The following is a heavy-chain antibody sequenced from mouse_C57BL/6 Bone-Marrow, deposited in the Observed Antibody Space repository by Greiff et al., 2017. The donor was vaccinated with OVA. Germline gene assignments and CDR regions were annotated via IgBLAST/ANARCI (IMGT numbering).Heavy chain of an antibody. D-gene: IGHD3-2*02. J-gene: IGHJ2*01. CDR3: AIMGGL. CDR2: IHPYSGST. V-gene: IGHV1-64*01. Sequence: QVQLQQPGAELVKPGASVKLSCKASGYTFTSYWMHWVKQRPGQGLEWIGMIHPYSGSTNYTEKFKSKATMTVDHSSSTAYMQLSSLTSEDSAVYYGAIMGGLRGQGTTLTVSS. CDR1: GYTFTSYW.